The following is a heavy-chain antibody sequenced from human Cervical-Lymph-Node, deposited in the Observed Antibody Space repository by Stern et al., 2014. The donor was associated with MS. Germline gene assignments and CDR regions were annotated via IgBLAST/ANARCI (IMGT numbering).Heavy chain of an antibody. V-gene: IGHV1-46*01. J-gene: IGHJ4*02. D-gene: IGHD2-21*02. Sequence: QVQLVQSGAEVMKPGASLNISCKASGYTFTTYSIHWVRQAPGQGLEWMGLITPKTGGPNYAPNFQGRITMTRDTSTSTFYMNLNSLSSDDTAIYFCSSLCSGDCRTDSWGQGTLVTVSS. CDR2: ITPKTGGP. CDR3: SSLCSGDCRTDS. CDR1: GYTFTTYS.